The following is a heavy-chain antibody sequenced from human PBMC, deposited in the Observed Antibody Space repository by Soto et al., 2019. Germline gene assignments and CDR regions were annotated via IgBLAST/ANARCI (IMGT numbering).Heavy chain of an antibody. CDR2: IYYRGNT. CDR1: GGPIGTYY. CDR3: ARHPGYYDILTGYTTYYFDY. J-gene: IGHJ4*02. Sequence: QVQLQESGPGLVKPSETLSLTCTVSGGPIGTYYWSWIRQPPGKGREWIGYIYYRGNTDYNPSLKSRVTISLDTPKNQFSLKLSSVTAAATAVYYCARHPGYYDILTGYTTYYFDYWGQGILVTVSS. V-gene: IGHV4-59*08. D-gene: IGHD3-9*01.